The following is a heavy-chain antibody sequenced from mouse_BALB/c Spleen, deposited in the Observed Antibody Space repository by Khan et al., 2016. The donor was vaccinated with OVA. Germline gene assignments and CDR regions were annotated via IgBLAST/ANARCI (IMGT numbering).Heavy chain of an antibody. CDR2: ISYSGST. CDR1: GYSITSGYG. Sequence: EVQLQESGPGLVKPSQSLSLTCTVTGYSITSGYGWNWIRQFPGNKLEWMGYISYSGSTNYNTSLKSRFSITRDTSKNQFFLQLNSVTTEDTAIFYYARTARIKYWGQGTTLTVAS. V-gene: IGHV3-2*02. J-gene: IGHJ2*01. D-gene: IGHD1-2*01. CDR3: ARTARIKY.